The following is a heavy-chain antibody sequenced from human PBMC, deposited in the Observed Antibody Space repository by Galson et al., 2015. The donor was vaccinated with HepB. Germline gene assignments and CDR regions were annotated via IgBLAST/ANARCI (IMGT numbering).Heavy chain of an antibody. V-gene: IGHV1-18*01. Sequence: SVKVSCKASGYSFTNKGISWARQAPGQGLEWMGWISAHNGNINYAQKLQGRVTMTTDTSTNTAYMELRNLRSDDTAVYYCATGGEWLSFDYWGQGTLVTVSS. CDR3: ATGGEWLSFDY. CDR2: ISAHNGNI. CDR1: GYSFTNKG. J-gene: IGHJ4*02. D-gene: IGHD3-16*01.